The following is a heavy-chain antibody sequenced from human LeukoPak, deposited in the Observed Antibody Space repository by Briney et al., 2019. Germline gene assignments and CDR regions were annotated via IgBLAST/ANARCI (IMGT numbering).Heavy chain of an antibody. V-gene: IGHV4-38-2*01. CDR3: GRLRGSAIFGVVILDYYMDV. J-gene: IGHJ6*03. CDR2: IFHSGTT. D-gene: IGHD3-3*01. Sequence: SETLSLTGGVSGYSISRGYYWGWIRRPPGKGLEWIGSIFHSGTTYYNPSLKSRVTISVDTSKNQFSLRLTSVTAADTALYYCGRLRGSAIFGVVILDYYMDVWGKGTTVTVSS. CDR1: GYSISRGYY.